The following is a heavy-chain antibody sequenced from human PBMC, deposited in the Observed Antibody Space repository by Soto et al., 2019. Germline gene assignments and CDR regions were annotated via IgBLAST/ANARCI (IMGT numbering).Heavy chain of an antibody. D-gene: IGHD6-6*01. Sequence: GGSLRLSCAAAGFTLSNYGMHWVRQSPGKGLEWVAVISYDGNTEYYADSVKDRFTISRDSSRNTLYLQMNSLRAEDTGVYYCARVSGVVALYYFDYWGQGTLVTVSS. CDR1: GFTLSNYG. V-gene: IGHV3-30*03. CDR3: ARVSGVVALYYFDY. CDR2: ISYDGNTE. J-gene: IGHJ4*02.